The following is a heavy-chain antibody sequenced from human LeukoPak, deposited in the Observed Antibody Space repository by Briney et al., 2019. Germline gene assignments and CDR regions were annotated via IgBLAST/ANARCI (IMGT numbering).Heavy chain of an antibody. CDR1: GFTFSSYA. Sequence: PGGSLRLSCAASGFTFSSYAMNWVRQAPGKGLEWVSAISISGGSTYYADSVKGRFTISRDNSKNTLYLQMNSLRAEDTAVYYCAKDRPSGYDFWSGYQDPYYYYYGMDVWGQGTTVTVSS. V-gene: IGHV3-23*01. CDR2: ISISGGST. J-gene: IGHJ6*02. D-gene: IGHD3-3*01. CDR3: AKDRPSGYDFWSGYQDPYYYYYGMDV.